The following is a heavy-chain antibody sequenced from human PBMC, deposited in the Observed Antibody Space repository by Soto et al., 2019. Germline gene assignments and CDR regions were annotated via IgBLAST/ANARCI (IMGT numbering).Heavy chain of an antibody. Sequence: QVQLVQSGAEVKKPGASVKVSCKASGYTFTSYGISWVRQAPGQGLEWMGWISAYNGNTNYAQKRRGRVPRPTDTPTSTAYMELRSLRSDDPAVYYCARDSPPVAYGGQGPLVPVSS. J-gene: IGHJ4*02. CDR2: ISAYNGNT. V-gene: IGHV1-18*01. CDR1: GYTFTSYG. CDR3: ARDSPPVAY.